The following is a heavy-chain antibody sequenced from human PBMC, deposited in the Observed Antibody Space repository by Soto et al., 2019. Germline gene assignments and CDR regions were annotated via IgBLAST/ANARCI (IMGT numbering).Heavy chain of an antibody. CDR1: GGTFSSYA. J-gene: IGHJ3*02. Sequence: QVQLVQSGVEVKKPGSSVKVSCKASGGTFSSYAISWVRQAPGQGLEWMGGIIPIFGTANYAQKFQGRVTITADESTSTAYMELSSLRSEDTAVYYCARGPPRYCSGGSCYDAFDIWGQGTMVTVSS. V-gene: IGHV1-69*01. CDR2: IIPIFGTA. CDR3: ARGPPRYCSGGSCYDAFDI. D-gene: IGHD2-15*01.